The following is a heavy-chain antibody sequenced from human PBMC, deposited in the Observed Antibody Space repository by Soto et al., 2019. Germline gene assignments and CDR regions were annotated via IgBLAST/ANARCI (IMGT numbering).Heavy chain of an antibody. J-gene: IGHJ4*02. CDR1: GFTFSSYA. CDR2: ISYDGSNK. CDR3: AIDSPTRGLSWYYYDY. Sequence: GGSLRLSCAASGFTFSSYAMHLVRQAPGKGLEWVAVISYDGSNKYYADSVKGRFTISRDNSKNTLYLQMNSLRAEDTAVYYCAIDSPTRGLSWYYYDYWGQGTLVTVSS. V-gene: IGHV3-30-3*01. D-gene: IGHD3-16*02.